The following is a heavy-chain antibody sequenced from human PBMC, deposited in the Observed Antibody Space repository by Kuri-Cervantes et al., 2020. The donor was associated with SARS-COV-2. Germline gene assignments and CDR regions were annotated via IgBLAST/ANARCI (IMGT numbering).Heavy chain of an antibody. CDR2: IKQDGSEK. CDR3: AGYLIQLWEDYYYYYGMDV. J-gene: IGHJ6*02. V-gene: IGHV3-7*05. Sequence: GGSLRLSCAASGFTFSSYWMSWVRQAPGKGLEWVANIKQDGSEKYCVDSVKGRFTISRDNAKNSLYLQMNSLRAEDTAVYYCAGYLIQLWEDYYYYYGMDVWGQGTTVTVSS. CDR1: GFTFSSYW. D-gene: IGHD5-18*01.